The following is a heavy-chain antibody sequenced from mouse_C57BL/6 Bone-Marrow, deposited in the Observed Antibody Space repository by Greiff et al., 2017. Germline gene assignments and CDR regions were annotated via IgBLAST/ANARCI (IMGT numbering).Heavy chain of an antibody. J-gene: IGHJ3*01. CDR1: GFTFSSYG. V-gene: IGHV5-6*01. Sequence: EVKLVESGGDLVKPGGSLKLSCAASGFTFSSYGMSWVRQTPDKRLEWVATISSGGSYTYYPDSVKGRFTISRDNAKNTLYLQMSSLKSEDTAKYYCASHGSDGYFPWGQGTLVTVSA. CDR3: ASHGSDGYFP. D-gene: IGHD2-3*01. CDR2: ISSGGSYT.